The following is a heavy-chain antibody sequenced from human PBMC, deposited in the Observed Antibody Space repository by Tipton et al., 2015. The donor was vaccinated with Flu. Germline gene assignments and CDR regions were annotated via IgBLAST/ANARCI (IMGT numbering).Heavy chain of an antibody. J-gene: IGHJ6*02. V-gene: IGHV3-30*03. CDR3: ATRWGIWNTFDYLYGVDV. D-gene: IGHD2-8*02. CDR1: GFTFSTCG. CDR2: ISPDGSDK. Sequence: SLRLSCAASGFTFSTCGMHWVRQAPGKGLEWVAVISPDGSDKHYGGSVQGRFIISRDNSRNTLYLQVISLRPEDTAVYFCATRWGIWNTFDYLYGVDVWGRGTTVTVSS.